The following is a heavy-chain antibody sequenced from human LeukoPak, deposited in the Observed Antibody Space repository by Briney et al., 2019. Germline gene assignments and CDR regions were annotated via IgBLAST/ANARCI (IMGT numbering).Heavy chain of an antibody. V-gene: IGHV3-74*01. D-gene: IGHD5-24*01. CDR3: TRMSREAPGLPFL. Sequence: GGSLRLSCAASGFTFSSYWMQWVRQAPGKGLGWVSRLSPDGSSTTSADSVKGRFIISRDNAKSTLYLQIGSLRADVTAVYYCTRMSREAPGLPFLCGQGTLVSVSS. J-gene: IGHJ4*02. CDR2: LSPDGSST. CDR1: GFTFSSYW.